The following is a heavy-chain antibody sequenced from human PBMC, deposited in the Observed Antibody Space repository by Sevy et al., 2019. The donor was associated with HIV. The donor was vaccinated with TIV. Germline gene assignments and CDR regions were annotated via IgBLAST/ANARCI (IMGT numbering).Heavy chain of an antibody. CDR3: AGENAWGRGYS. J-gene: IGHJ4*02. D-gene: IGHD1-26*01. CDR2: IYYNGHI. Sequence: SETLSLTCTVSGGSITSLYWKWIRQPPGKGLEWIANIYYNGHINYNPSLKSRVTLSLDPSKNQFSLRLSSVTAADTAMYYCAGENAWGRGYSWGQGTLVTVSS. CDR1: GGSITSLY. V-gene: IGHV4-59*08.